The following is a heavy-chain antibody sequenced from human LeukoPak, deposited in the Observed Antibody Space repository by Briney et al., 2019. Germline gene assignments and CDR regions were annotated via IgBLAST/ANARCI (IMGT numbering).Heavy chain of an antibody. CDR1: GGSISSSSYY. V-gene: IGHV4-39*01. J-gene: IGHJ5*02. CDR2: IYYSGST. Sequence: SETLSLTCTVSGGSISSSSYYWGWIRQPPGKGLEWIGSIYYSGSTYYNPSLKSRVTISVDTSKNQFSLKLRSVTAADTAVYYCARRTYCSGGSCYSKAWFDPWGQGTLVTVSS. D-gene: IGHD2-15*01. CDR3: ARRTYCSGGSCYSKAWFDP.